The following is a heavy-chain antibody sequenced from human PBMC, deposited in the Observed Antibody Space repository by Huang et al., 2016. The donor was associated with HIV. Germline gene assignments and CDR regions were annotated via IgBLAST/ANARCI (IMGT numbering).Heavy chain of an antibody. CDR1: GFSSSSYW. D-gene: IGHD3-22*01. CDR2: INSDGSST. Sequence: EVQLVESGGGFVQPGGSLRLSCAAYGFSSSSYWMHWVRQATGKGLVWVSRINSDGSSTSYADYVTGRFTISRYNAKSTLYLQMNSLRAEDTAVYYCARDPRIQSWLNFFDYWGQGTLVSVSS. J-gene: IGHJ4*02. V-gene: IGHV3-74*01. CDR3: ARDPRIQSWLNFFDY.